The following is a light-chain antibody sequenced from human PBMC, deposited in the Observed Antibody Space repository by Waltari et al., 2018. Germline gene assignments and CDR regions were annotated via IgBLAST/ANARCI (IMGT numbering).Light chain of an antibody. V-gene: IGLV2-14*03. J-gene: IGLJ2*01. CDR3: NSYASNSNGL. CDR2: DVS. Sequence: QSALTQPASVSGSPAQSIPISCTGTSSDVGRSNYCSWYQQHPGKAPNLRIYDVSNRPSGVPSRFSGSKSGNTASLTISGLQAADEAHYYCNSYASNSNGLFGGGTKLTIL. CDR1: SSDVGRSNY.